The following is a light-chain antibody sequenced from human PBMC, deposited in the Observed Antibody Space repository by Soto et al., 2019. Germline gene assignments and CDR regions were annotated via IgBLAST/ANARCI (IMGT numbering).Light chain of an antibody. CDR3: HQYYRTPRT. CDR2: GAS. V-gene: IGKV3-20*01. CDR1: QSVSSNY. Sequence: EIVLTQSPGTLSLSPGERATLSCRASQSVSSNYLAWYQQKPGQAPRLLVYGASNRATGIPDRFSGSGSGTDFTLTISRLEPEDFAVYYCHQYYRTPRTFGQGTKVE. J-gene: IGKJ1*01.